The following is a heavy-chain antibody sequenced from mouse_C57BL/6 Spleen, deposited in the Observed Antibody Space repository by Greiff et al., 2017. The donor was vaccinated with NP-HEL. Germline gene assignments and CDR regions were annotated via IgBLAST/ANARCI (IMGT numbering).Heavy chain of an antibody. D-gene: IGHD2-1*01. Sequence: QVQLKESGPELVKPGASVKISCKASGYAFSSSWMNWVKQRPGKGLEWIGRIYPGDGDTNYNGKFKGKATLTADKSSSTAYMQLSSLTSEDSAVYFCAIVNYGNYGYFDVWGTGTTVTVSS. CDR3: AIVNYGNYGYFDV. CDR1: GYAFSSSW. V-gene: IGHV1-82*01. J-gene: IGHJ1*03. CDR2: IYPGDGDT.